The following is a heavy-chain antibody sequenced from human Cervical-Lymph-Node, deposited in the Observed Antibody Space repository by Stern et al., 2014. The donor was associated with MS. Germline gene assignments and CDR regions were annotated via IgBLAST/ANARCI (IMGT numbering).Heavy chain of an antibody. Sequence: EAQLVESGGGVIQPGGSLRLSCTASGFTGSRDYMTWVRQAPGKGLEWVSLITNVGSTFYTDSVKGRFTISRDDSKNPVYLHMTSLRAEDTAMYYCARDTSSPERSDWWGQGTLVTVSS. D-gene: IGHD1-1*01. J-gene: IGHJ4*02. CDR1: GFTGSRDY. CDR2: ITNVGST. V-gene: IGHV3-53*01. CDR3: ARDTSSPERSDW.